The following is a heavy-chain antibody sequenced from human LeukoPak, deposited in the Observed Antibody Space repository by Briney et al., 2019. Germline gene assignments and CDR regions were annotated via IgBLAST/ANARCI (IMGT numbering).Heavy chain of an antibody. Sequence: SETLSLTCAVYGGSFSGYYWSWIRQPPGKGLEWIGEINHSGSTNYNPSLKSRVTISVDTSKNQFSLKLSSATAADTAVYYCARESLAGFDYWGQGTLVTVSS. J-gene: IGHJ4*02. CDR2: INHSGST. CDR1: GGSFSGYY. V-gene: IGHV4-34*01. CDR3: ARESLAGFDY. D-gene: IGHD6-19*01.